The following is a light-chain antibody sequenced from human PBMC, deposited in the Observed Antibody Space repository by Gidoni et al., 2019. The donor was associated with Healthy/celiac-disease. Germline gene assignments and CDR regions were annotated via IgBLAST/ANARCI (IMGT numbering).Light chain of an antibody. CDR1: QSISSY. CDR3: QQSYSTPPYT. V-gene: IGKV1-39*01. J-gene: IGKJ2*01. Sequence: DIQMTQSPSSLSASVGDRVTITCRASQSISSYLNWYQQKPGKDPKLLSYAASSLQSGVTSRFSGSGSGTDFTLTISSLQPEDFATYYCQQSYSTPPYTFGQGTKLEIK. CDR2: AAS.